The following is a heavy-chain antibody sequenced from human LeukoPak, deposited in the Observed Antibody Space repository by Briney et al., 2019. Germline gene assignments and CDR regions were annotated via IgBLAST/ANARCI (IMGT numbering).Heavy chain of an antibody. J-gene: IGHJ4*02. CDR2: IWYDGSNK. V-gene: IGHV3-33*01. CDR3: AREMGLNIVATFGY. Sequence: GGSLRLSCEASGFTFSNYGMHWVRQAPGKGLEWVALIWYDGSNKYYADSVKGRFTISRDNSKNTLYLQMNSLRAEDTAVYYCAREMGLNIVATFGYWGQGTLVTVSS. CDR1: GFTFSNYG. D-gene: IGHD5-12*01.